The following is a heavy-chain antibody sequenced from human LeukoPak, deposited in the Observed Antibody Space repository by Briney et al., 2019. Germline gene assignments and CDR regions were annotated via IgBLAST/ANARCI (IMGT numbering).Heavy chain of an antibody. D-gene: IGHD2-8*01. Sequence: RSGGSLRLSCAASGFTFSSYEMNWVRQAPGKGLEWVSYISSGGSTTYYADSVKGRFTISRDNSKNTLYLQMNSLRAEDTAVYYCAILKGGIVLMVYALDFDYWGQGTLVTVSS. J-gene: IGHJ4*02. CDR2: ISSGGSTT. CDR1: GFTFSSYE. CDR3: AILKGGIVLMVYALDFDY. V-gene: IGHV3-48*03.